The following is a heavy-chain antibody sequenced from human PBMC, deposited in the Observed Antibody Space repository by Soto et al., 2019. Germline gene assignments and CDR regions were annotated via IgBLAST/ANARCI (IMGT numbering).Heavy chain of an antibody. J-gene: IGHJ6*02. V-gene: IGHV3-7*01. CDR3: ARIAASGRGWDV. Sequence: EVQLVESGGGLVQPWGSLRLSCVDSGFTFSSYWMSWVRQAPVKGLEWVGNIKQDGSEENYVDSVKGRFTISRDNAKNSMYLQMNSLRVEDTAVYYCARIAASGRGWDVWGQGNTVVVSS. CDR1: GFTFSSYW. CDR2: IKQDGSEE. D-gene: IGHD6-13*01.